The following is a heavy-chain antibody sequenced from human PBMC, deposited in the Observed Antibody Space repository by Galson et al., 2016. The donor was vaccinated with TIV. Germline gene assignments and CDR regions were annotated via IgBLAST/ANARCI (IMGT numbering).Heavy chain of an antibody. J-gene: IGHJ4*02. CDR1: GFTFSTYW. V-gene: IGHV3-7*01. Sequence: SLRLSCAASGFTFSTYWMSWVRQAPGEGLQWVANIKQDGTDQNYVDSVKGRFSISRDNAKNPLFLQMNTLRPEDTAVYYCARDWDDYGAHSALDDWGQGTLVTVSS. D-gene: IGHD4-17*01. CDR3: ARDWDDYGAHSALDD. CDR2: IKQDGTDQ.